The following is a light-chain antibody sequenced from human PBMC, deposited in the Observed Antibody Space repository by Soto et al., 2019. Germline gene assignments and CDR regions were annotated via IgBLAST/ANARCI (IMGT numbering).Light chain of an antibody. CDR1: QSISSF. J-gene: IGKJ2*01. Sequence: DIQMTQSPSSLSASVGDRVTITCRSSQSISSFLNWCQQKPGKAPRLLIYSAFSLQSGVPSRFSGSGSGTDFTLTISRLQPEDFATYYCQQSYSTPHTFGQGTKLEIK. V-gene: IGKV1-39*01. CDR3: QQSYSTPHT. CDR2: SAF.